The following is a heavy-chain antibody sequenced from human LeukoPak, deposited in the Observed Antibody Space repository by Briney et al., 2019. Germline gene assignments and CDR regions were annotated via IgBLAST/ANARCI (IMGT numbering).Heavy chain of an antibody. V-gene: IGHV3-7*01. CDR2: IKQDGSEK. J-gene: IGHJ4*02. Sequence: GGSLRLSCAASGFTFSNAWMSWVRQAPGKGLEWVANIKQDGSEKYYVDSVKGRFTISRDNAKNSLYLQMNSLRAEDTAVYYCASTIIAVAGTDYWGQGTLVTVSS. D-gene: IGHD6-19*01. CDR1: GFTFSNAW. CDR3: ASTIIAVAGTDY.